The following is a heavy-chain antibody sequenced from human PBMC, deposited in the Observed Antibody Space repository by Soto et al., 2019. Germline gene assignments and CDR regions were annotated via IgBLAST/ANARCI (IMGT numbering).Heavy chain of an antibody. CDR3: ARDPSDCSSTSCWGYYALDV. CDR1: GFTFITYS. J-gene: IGHJ6*02. Sequence: WGSLRLSCAASGFTFITYSMNCGRHSPFKWLEWVSSISSSGTYIHYADSLKGRFTISRDNAKNSLYLQMISLRAEDTAVYYCARDPSDCSSTSCWGYYALDVWGQGTTVTVSS. V-gene: IGHV3-21*01. D-gene: IGHD2-2*01. CDR2: ISSSGTYI.